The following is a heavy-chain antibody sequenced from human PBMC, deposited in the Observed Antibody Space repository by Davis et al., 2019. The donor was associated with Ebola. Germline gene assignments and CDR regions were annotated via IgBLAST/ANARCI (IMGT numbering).Heavy chain of an antibody. J-gene: IGHJ3*02. CDR1: GFTFSGYA. CDR3: AKDLGELLLAFDI. Sequence: PGGSLRFSCVASGFTFSGYAMHWVRQAPGKGLEWVAVISYDGSNKYYADSVKGRFTISRDNSKNTLYLQMNSLRAEDTAVYYCAKDLGELLLAFDIWGQGTMVTVSS. D-gene: IGHD1-26*01. CDR2: ISYDGSNK. V-gene: IGHV3-30*04.